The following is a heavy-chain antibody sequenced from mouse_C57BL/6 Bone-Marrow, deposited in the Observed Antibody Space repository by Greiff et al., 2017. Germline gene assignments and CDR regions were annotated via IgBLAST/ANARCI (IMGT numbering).Heavy chain of an antibody. Sequence: QVQLQQSGAELARPGASVKLSCKASGYTFTSYGISWVKQRTGQGLEWIGEIYPRSGNTYYNEKFKGKATLTADKSSSTAYMELRSLTSEDSAVYFCARSNCYYYGISYGNDYWGQGTTLTVSS. J-gene: IGHJ2*01. CDR3: ARSNCYYYGISYGNDY. CDR2: IYPRSGNT. CDR1: GYTFTSYG. D-gene: IGHD1-1*01. V-gene: IGHV1-81*01.